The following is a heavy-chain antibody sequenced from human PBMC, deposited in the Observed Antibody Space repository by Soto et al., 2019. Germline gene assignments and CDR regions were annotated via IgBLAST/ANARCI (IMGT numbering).Heavy chain of an antibody. CDR1: GGSFSGYY. V-gene: IGHV4-34*01. J-gene: IGHJ4*02. CDR2: INHSGST. CDR3: ARWGYYDFWSGYYTFSVDY. D-gene: IGHD3-3*01. Sequence: SETLSLTXAVYGGSFSGYYWSWIRQPPGKGLEWIGEINHSGSTNYNPSLKSRVTISVDTSKNQFSLKLSSVTAADTAVYYCARWGYYDFWSGYYTFSVDYWGQGTLVTVSS.